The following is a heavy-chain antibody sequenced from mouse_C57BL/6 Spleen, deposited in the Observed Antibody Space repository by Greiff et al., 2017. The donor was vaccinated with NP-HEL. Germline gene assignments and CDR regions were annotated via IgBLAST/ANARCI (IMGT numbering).Heavy chain of an antibody. J-gene: IGHJ2*01. CDR1: GYTFTSYW. CDR2: IDPSDSYT. Sequence: QVQLQQPGAELVKPGASVKLSCKASGYTFTSYWMQWVKQRPGQGLEWIGEIDPSDSYTNYNQKFKGKATLTVDTSSSTAYMQLSSLTSEDSAVYYCARNTRPHYDYNYWGQGTTLTVSS. D-gene: IGHD2-4*01. V-gene: IGHV1-50*01. CDR3: ARNTRPHYDYNY.